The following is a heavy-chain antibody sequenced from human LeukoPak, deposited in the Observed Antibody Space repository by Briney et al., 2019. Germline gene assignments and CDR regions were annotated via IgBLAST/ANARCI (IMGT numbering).Heavy chain of an antibody. D-gene: IGHD5-24*01. V-gene: IGHV1-18*04. CDR3: ARDFRGYWFDP. J-gene: IGHJ5*02. CDR2: ISAYNGNT. Sequence: ASVKVSCKASGYTFTGYYMHWVRQAPGQGLEWMGWISAYNGNTNYAQKLQGRVTMTTDTSTSTAYMELRSLRSDDTAVYYCARDFRGYWFDPWGQGTLVTVSS. CDR1: GYTFTGYY.